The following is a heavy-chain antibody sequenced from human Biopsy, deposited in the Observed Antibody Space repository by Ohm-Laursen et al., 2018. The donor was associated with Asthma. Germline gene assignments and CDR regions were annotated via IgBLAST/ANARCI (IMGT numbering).Heavy chain of an antibody. CDR2: INWNGGST. J-gene: IGHJ4*02. Sequence: SLRLSCAASGLTFDDYGMSWVPQAPGKGLDLVSGINWNGGSTGYADSVKCRFTISRDNAKNSLYLQMNSLRAEDTALYHCGRDMGGFGSGWFPVEFWGQGTLVTVSS. V-gene: IGHV3-20*01. D-gene: IGHD3-3*01. CDR1: GLTFDDYG. CDR3: GRDMGGFGSGWFPVEF.